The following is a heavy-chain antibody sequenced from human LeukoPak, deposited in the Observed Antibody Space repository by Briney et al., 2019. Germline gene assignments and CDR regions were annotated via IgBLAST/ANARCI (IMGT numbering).Heavy chain of an antibody. J-gene: IGHJ4*02. V-gene: IGHV1-69*04. CDR3: ARGPFLEWYRYFDY. D-gene: IGHD3-3*02. CDR1: GGSFSNYA. Sequence: SVKVSCKASGGSFSNYAFSWVRQAPGQGLEWMGRITPIVDIATYIQKFQGRVTITRNTSISTAYMELSSLRSEDTAVYYCARGPFLEWYRYFDYWGQGTLVTVSS. CDR2: ITPIVDIA.